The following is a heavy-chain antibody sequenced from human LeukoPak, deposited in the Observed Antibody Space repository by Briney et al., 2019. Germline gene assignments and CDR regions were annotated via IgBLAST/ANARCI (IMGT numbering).Heavy chain of an antibody. Sequence: PGGSLRLSCAASGFTFSSYWMSWVRQAPGKGLEWVANIKQDGSEKYYVDSVKGRFTISRDDAKNSLYLQMNSLRAEDTAVYYCARGIAVADFDYWGQGTLVTVSS. J-gene: IGHJ4*02. D-gene: IGHD6-19*01. V-gene: IGHV3-7*01. CDR3: ARGIAVADFDY. CDR2: IKQDGSEK. CDR1: GFTFSSYW.